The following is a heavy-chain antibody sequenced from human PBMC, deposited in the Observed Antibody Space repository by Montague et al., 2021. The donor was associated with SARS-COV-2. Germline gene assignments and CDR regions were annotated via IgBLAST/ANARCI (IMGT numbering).Heavy chain of an antibody. CDR1: GFSLSTSGMC. CDR3: ARTYYYGSGSYYTYYFDY. J-gene: IGHJ4*02. D-gene: IGHD3-10*01. CDR2: IDWDDDK. Sequence: PALVNPTQTLTLTCTFSGFSLSTSGMCVSWIRQPPGKALEWLALIDWDDDKYYSTSLKTRLTISKDTSKNQVVLTMTNMDPMDTAMYYCARTYYYGSGSYYTYYFDYWGQGTLVTVSS. V-gene: IGHV2-70*01.